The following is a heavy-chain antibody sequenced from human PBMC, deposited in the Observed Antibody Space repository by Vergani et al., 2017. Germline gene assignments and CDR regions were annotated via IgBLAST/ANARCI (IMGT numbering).Heavy chain of an antibody. V-gene: IGHV4-59*01. D-gene: IGHD1-26*01. J-gene: IGHJ6*02. Sequence: QVQLQESGPGLVKPSETLSLTCTVSGGSISSYYWSWIRQPPRKGLEWIGYIYYSGSTNYNPSLKSRVTISVDTSKNQFSLKLSSVTAADTAVYYCARERGIVGATTGGMDVWGQGTTVTVSS. CDR2: IYYSGST. CDR1: GGSISSYY. CDR3: ARERGIVGATTGGMDV.